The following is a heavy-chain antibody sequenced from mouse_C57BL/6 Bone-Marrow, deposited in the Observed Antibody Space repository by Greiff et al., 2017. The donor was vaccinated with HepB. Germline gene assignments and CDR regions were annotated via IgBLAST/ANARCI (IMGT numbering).Heavy chain of an antibody. CDR3: ARHDGSSCRGFAY. J-gene: IGHJ3*01. CDR2: ISNGGGST. D-gene: IGHD1-1*01. Sequence: VQLKQSGGGLVQPGGSLKLSCAASGFTFSDYYMYWVRQTPEKRLEWVAYISNGGGSTYYTDTVKGRYTMSIDNAKNTLYLQMSRLKSEDTAMYYCARHDGSSCRGFAYWGQGTLVTVSA. CDR1: GFTFSDYY. V-gene: IGHV5-12*01.